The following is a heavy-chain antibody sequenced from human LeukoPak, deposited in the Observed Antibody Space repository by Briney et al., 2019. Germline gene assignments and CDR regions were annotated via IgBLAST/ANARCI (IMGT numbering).Heavy chain of an antibody. CDR1: GYTFTSYG. Sequence: ASVKVSCKASGYTFTSYGISWVRQAPGQGLEWMGWISAYNGNTNYAQKLRGRVTMTTDTSTSTAYMELRSLRSDDTAVYYCARDRANCGGDCFSTLGYWGQGTLVTVSS. D-gene: IGHD2-21*02. J-gene: IGHJ4*02. CDR2: ISAYNGNT. V-gene: IGHV1-18*01. CDR3: ARDRANCGGDCFSTLGY.